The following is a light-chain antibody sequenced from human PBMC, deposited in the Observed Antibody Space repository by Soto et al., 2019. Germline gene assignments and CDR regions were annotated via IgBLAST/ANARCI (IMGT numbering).Light chain of an antibody. V-gene: IGLV2-14*01. CDR2: EVS. J-gene: IGLJ2*01. CDR3: SSYTSSNTLI. Sequence: QSVLTQPASVSGSPGQSITISCTGTSSDVGGFYYVSWYQQYPGKVPRLMIYEVSNRPSGVSNRFSGSKSGNTASLTISGLQAEDEADYYCSSYTSSNTLIFGGGTKLTVL. CDR1: SSDVGGFYY.